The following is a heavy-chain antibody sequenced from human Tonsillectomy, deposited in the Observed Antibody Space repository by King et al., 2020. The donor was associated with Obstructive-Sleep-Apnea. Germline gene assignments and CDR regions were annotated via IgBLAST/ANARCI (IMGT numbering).Heavy chain of an antibody. CDR3: ATLYYFDSSDYLASFDY. CDR1: GYNFPTYS. V-gene: IGHV7-4-1*02. Sequence: VQLVESGSELKKPGASVTISCRTSGYNFPTYSMNWVRQAPGQGLEWMGYINTNTGNPTYAQAFTGRFVFSLDSPVITAYLQITSLKPEDTAVFYCATLYYFDSSDYLASFDYWGQGTLVTVSS. J-gene: IGHJ4*02. D-gene: IGHD3-22*01. CDR2: INTNTGNP.